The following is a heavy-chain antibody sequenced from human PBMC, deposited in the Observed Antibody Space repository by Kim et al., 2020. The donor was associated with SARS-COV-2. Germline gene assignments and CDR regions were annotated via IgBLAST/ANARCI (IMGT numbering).Heavy chain of an antibody. J-gene: IGHJ4*01. CDR3: ARATYYYGSGICDFFDY. CDR2: VNHSGTT. V-gene: IGHV4-34*01. CDR1: GGSFSGYY. D-gene: IGHD3-10*01. Sequence: SETLSLTCAVYGGSFSGYYWSWIRQPPGKGLEWIGEVNHSGTTNYKPSLKSRVTVSLDTSKNQFSLNLSSVTAADTAVDSCARATYYYGSGICDFFDYWG.